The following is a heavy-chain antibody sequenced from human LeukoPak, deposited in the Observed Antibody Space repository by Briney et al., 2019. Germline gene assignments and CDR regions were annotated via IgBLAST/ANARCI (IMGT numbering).Heavy chain of an antibody. Sequence: GGSLRLSCAASGFTFSDAWMSWVRQAPGKGLEWVGHVKIKTEGGSADYSAPVKGRFTISRDDSKNTLYLQMNSLTTEDTAVYYCTTAGYSRYAGGQGTLVTVSS. D-gene: IGHD6-13*01. J-gene: IGHJ4*02. CDR3: TTAGYSRYA. CDR2: VKIKTEGGSA. V-gene: IGHV3-15*01. CDR1: GFTFSDAW.